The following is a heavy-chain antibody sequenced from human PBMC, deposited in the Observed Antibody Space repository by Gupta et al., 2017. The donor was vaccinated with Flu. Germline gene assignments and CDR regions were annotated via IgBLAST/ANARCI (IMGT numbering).Heavy chain of an antibody. Sequence: EVQLVESGGGLVQPGGSLRLSCAASGFTVSSNYMSWVRQAPGKGLEWVSVIYSGGSTYYADSVKGRFTISRDNSKNTLYLQMNSLRAEDTAVYYCASWYYDFWSGYYVDYWGQGTLVTVSS. CDR3: ASWYYDFWSGYYVDY. D-gene: IGHD3-3*01. CDR2: IYSGGST. V-gene: IGHV3-66*02. J-gene: IGHJ4*02. CDR1: GFTVSSNY.